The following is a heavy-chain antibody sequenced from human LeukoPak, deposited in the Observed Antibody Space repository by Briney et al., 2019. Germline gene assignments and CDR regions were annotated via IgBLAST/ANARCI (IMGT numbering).Heavy chain of an antibody. CDR1: GYTLTGYY. Sequence: GASVKLSCKASGYTLTGYYMHWVRQAPGQGLEWMGWINPNSGGTNYAQKFQGRVTMTRDTSISTAYMELSRLRSDDTAVYYCAREEGAVAELFDYWGQGTLVTVSS. V-gene: IGHV1-2*02. CDR2: INPNSGGT. CDR3: AREEGAVAELFDY. J-gene: IGHJ4*02. D-gene: IGHD6-19*01.